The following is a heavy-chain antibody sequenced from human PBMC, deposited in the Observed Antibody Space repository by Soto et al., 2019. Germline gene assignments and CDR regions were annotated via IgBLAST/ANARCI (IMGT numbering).Heavy chain of an antibody. V-gene: IGHV3-23*01. D-gene: IGHD6-25*01. J-gene: IGHJ4*02. CDR2: ISGSGTTT. Sequence: EVQLLESGGGLVQPGGSLRLSCAASGFTFSKYAMSWVRQAPGKGLEWVSAISGSGTTTYSADSVRGRFTISRDNSHNMLYLQMNSPSPEDTALYYCVKFFVETGGSSGWPWSLDSWGLGTLVTVSS. CDR1: GFTFSKYA. CDR3: VKFFVETGGSSGWPWSLDS.